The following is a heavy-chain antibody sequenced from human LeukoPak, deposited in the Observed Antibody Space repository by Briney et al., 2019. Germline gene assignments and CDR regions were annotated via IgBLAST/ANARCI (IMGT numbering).Heavy chain of an antibody. V-gene: IGHV1-2*02. CDR2: VNPNGGVT. Sequence: ASVKVSCKSSGYSFAGYHMHWVRQAPGQGLEWMGWVNPNGGVTNYAQKFQGRVTMTRDTSVSTAYMELSGLRSDDTAVYYRARGADFWSGYNDYWGQGTLVSVSS. CDR3: ARGADFWSGYNDY. D-gene: IGHD3-3*01. CDR1: GYSFAGYH. J-gene: IGHJ4*02.